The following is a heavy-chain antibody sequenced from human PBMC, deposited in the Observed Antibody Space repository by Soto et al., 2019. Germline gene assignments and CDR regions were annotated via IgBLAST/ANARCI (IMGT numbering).Heavy chain of an antibody. J-gene: IGHJ4*02. V-gene: IGHV1-18*04. CDR1: GYTFTSYG. D-gene: IGHD3-22*01. CDR2: ISAYNGNT. CDR3: ARARYYYDSSAFFGY. Sequence: ASVKVSCKASGYTFTSYGISWVRQAPGQGLEWMGWISAYNGNTNYAQKLQGRVTMTTDTSTSPAYMELRSLRSDDTAVYYCARARYYYDSSAFFGYWGQGTLVTVSS.